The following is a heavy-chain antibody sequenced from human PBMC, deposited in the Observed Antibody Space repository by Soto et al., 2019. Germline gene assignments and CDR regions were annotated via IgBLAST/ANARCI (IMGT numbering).Heavy chain of an antibody. D-gene: IGHD2-2*02. CDR1: GGSISSGDYY. CDR2: IYYSGST. CDR3: ARAGDQYLGSFDP. J-gene: IGHJ5*02. Sequence: QVQLQESGPGLVKPSQTLSLTCTVSGGSISSGDYYWSWMRQPPGKGLEGIGYIYYSGSTYYNPSLKSRVTISVDTSKNQFSLKLSSVTAADTAVYYCARAGDQYLGSFDPWGQGTLVTVSS. V-gene: IGHV4-30-4*01.